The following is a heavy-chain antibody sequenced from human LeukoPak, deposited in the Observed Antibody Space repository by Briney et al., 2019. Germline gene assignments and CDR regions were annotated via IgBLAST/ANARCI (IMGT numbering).Heavy chain of an antibody. CDR1: GGSISSSSYY. D-gene: IGHD6-13*01. CDR2: IYYSGST. J-gene: IGHJ3*02. Sequence: SETLSLTCTASGGSISSSSYYWGWIRQPPGKGLEWIGSIYYSGSTYYNPSLKSRVTISVDTSKNQFSLELSSVTAADTAVYYCARDLEQQLQVFAFDIWGQETMVTVSS. CDR3: ARDLEQQLQVFAFDI. V-gene: IGHV4-39*07.